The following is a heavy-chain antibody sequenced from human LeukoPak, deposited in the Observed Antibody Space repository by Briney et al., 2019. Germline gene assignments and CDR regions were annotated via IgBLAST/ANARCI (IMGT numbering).Heavy chain of an antibody. J-gene: IGHJ4*02. D-gene: IGHD4-17*01. CDR3: ARDGWITVTKTTFDS. V-gene: IGHV3-30*03. CDR2: ISHDGSNK. Sequence: GGSLRLSCAASGFTFNNYGMHWVRQAPGKGLDWVAFISHDGSNKHYGDSVKGRFTISRGNSKNTLYLQTDSLRAEDTAVYYCARDGWITVTKTTFDSWGQGTLVTVSS. CDR1: GFTFNNYG.